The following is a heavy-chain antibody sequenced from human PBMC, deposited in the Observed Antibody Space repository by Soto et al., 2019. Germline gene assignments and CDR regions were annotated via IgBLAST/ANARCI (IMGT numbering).Heavy chain of an antibody. J-gene: IGHJ5*02. CDR1: GYTFINYD. V-gene: IGHV1-8*01. CDR3: ARRRGSNGWFDL. D-gene: IGHD2-8*01. CDR2: MNPESGNT. Sequence: QVQLVQSGAEVKKPGASVKVSCKASGYTFINYDMNWVRQATGQGLEWVGWMNPESGNTGYAQTFQGRVTMTGNPSMSSVYMELSSLTSEDTAVYYCARRRGSNGWFDLWGQGTLVTVSS.